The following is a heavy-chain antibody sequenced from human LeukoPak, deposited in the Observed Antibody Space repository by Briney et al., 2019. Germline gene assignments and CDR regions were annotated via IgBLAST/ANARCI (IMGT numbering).Heavy chain of an antibody. D-gene: IGHD2-21*01. J-gene: IGHJ6*02. CDR3: ASRVDSRYYYGLDV. CDR1: GYSLTTYC. Sequence: GESLKISCYGSGYSLTTYCNRRVRQMPGKGLEWMGRVDPSDSYTNYSPSFQGHVTISADKSISTAHLQWSSLEASDTAIYYWASRVDSRYYYGLDVWGQGTTVTVSS. V-gene: IGHV5-10-1*01. CDR2: VDPSDSYT.